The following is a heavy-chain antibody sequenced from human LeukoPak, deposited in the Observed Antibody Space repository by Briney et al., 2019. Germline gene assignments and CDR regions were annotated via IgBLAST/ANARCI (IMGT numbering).Heavy chain of an antibody. J-gene: IGHJ3*02. V-gene: IGHV3-21*01. CDR1: GFTFSSYS. CDR3: ARNPLNYYDSSEGAFDI. CDR2: ISSSSSYI. Sequence: GGPLRLSCAASGFTFSSYSMNWVRQAPGKGLEWVSSISSSSSYIYYADSVKGRFTISRDNAKNSLYLQMNSLRAEDTAVYYCARNPLNYYDSSEGAFDIWGQGTMVTVSS. D-gene: IGHD3-22*01.